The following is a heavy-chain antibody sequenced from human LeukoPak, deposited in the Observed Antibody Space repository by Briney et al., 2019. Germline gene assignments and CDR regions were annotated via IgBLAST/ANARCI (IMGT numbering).Heavy chain of an antibody. CDR1: GFTFDDYG. D-gene: IGHD2-15*01. CDR2: INWNGGST. CDR3: ARASYYCSGGSCYGGFDAFDI. V-gene: IGHV3-20*04. Sequence: PGGSLRLSCAASGFTFDDYGMSWVRQAPGKGLEWVSGINWNGGSTGYADSVKGRFTISRDNAKNSLYLQMNSLRAEDTALYYCARASYYCSGGSCYGGFDAFDIWGQGTMVTVSS. J-gene: IGHJ3*02.